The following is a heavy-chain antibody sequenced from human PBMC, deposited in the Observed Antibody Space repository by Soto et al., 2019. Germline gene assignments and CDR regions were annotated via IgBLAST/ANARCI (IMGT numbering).Heavy chain of an antibody. V-gene: IGHV4-31*03. CDR3: ARASSDGFDY. J-gene: IGHJ4*02. CDR1: GGSISSGGYY. Sequence: SETLSLTCTVSGGSISSGGYYWSWILQHPGKGLEWIEYIYYSGSTYYNPSLKSRVTISVDTSKNQFSLKVSSVTAADTAVYYCARASSDGFDYWGQGTLVTVSS. D-gene: IGHD2-2*01. CDR2: IYYSGST.